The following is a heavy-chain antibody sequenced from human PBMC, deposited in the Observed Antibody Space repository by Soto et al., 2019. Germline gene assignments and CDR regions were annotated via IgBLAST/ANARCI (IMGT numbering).Heavy chain of an antibody. CDR3: VRDRLHTRSSITFDY. CDR2: ISTYNGYT. Sequence: QVQLVQSGAEVKKPGASVKVSCKASGYTFTTYAISWVRQAPGEGLEWMGWISTYNGYTDYAQNLQGRVTMTTDTSTNTAYMELRNLRSDDTAVYYCVRDRLHTRSSITFDYWGQGALVTVSS. CDR1: GYTFTTYA. D-gene: IGHD6-6*01. V-gene: IGHV1-18*01. J-gene: IGHJ4*02.